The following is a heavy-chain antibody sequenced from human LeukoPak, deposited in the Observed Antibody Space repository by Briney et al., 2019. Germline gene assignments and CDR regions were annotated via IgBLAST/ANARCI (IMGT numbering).Heavy chain of an antibody. D-gene: IGHD3-22*01. CDR1: DDSISNNRYF. Sequence: PSETLSLTCTISDDSISNNRYFWAWIRQPPGKGLEWIGIINYSGRTYYNPSLKSRLTMSVDTAKRQFSLKLISVTAADTALYYCASSMIVVVTPNYFDYWGQGTLVTVSS. CDR3: ASSMIVVVTPNYFDY. V-gene: IGHV4-39*07. J-gene: IGHJ4*02. CDR2: INYSGRT.